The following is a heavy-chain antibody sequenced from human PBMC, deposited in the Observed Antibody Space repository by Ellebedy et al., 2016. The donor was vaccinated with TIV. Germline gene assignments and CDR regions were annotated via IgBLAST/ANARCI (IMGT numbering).Heavy chain of an antibody. CDR1: GFTFSSYA. V-gene: IGHV3-30-3*01. CDR3: ARALVADQYYFDY. CDR2: ISYDGSNK. D-gene: IGHD2-8*02. J-gene: IGHJ4*02. Sequence: GESLKISCAASGFTFSSYAMHWVRQAPGKGLEWVAVISYDGSNKYYADSVKGRFTISRDNSRNTLYLQMNSLRAEDTAVYYCARALVADQYYFDYWGQGTLVTVSS.